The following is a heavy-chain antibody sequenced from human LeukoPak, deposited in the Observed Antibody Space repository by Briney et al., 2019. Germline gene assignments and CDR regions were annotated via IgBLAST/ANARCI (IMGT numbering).Heavy chain of an antibody. CDR1: GGSISGYY. Sequence: PSETLSLTCTVSGGSISGYYWSWFRQPPGKGLEWFGWIHNSGSTENNPSLKSRVTMSVDTSKNQISLRLYSVTAADTAVYYGVREGYDSSGYYLDSWGQGTLVTISP. D-gene: IGHD3-22*01. J-gene: IGHJ4*02. CDR2: IHNSGST. V-gene: IGHV4-59*01. CDR3: VREGYDSSGYYLDS.